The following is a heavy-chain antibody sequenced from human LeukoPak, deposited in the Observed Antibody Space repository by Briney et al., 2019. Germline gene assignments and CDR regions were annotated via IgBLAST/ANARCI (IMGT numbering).Heavy chain of an antibody. CDR3: ARDRTVTNNWFDP. D-gene: IGHD4-17*01. CDR1: GYTFTGYY. Sequence: ASVKASCKASGYTFTGYYMHWVRQAPGQGLEWMGWINPNSGGTNYAQKFQGRVTMTRDTSISTAYMELSRLRSDDTAVYYCARDRTVTNNWFDPWGQGTLVTVSS. V-gene: IGHV1-2*02. CDR2: INPNSGGT. J-gene: IGHJ5*02.